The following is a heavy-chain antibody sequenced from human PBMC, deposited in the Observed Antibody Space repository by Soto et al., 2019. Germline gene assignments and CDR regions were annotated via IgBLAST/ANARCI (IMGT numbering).Heavy chain of an antibody. Sequence: QVQLVESGGGVVQPGRSLRLSCAASGFTFSRYAMHWVRQAPGKGLEWVAIIWFDGSNEYYADSVKGRFTISRDNSKNTLYLQMNSLIPEDTAVYYCGRTSVVPGYCFDYWCQGPVVTVSS. D-gene: IGHD2-15*01. CDR2: IWFDGSNE. J-gene: IGHJ4*02. CDR3: GRTSVVPGYCFDY. CDR1: GFTFSRYA. V-gene: IGHV3-33*01.